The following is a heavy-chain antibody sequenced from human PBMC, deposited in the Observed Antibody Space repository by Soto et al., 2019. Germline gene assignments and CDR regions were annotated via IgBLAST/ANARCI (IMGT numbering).Heavy chain of an antibody. V-gene: IGHV3-30*18. CDR1: RFTFSSYG. CDR3: AKEVRRGYYYYGMDV. CDR2: ISYDGSNK. Sequence: WGSLRLSCAASRFTFSSYGMHWVRQAPCKWLEWVAVISYDGSNKYYADSVKGRFTISRDNSKNTLYLQMNSLRAEDTAVYYCAKEVRRGYYYYGMDVWGQGTTVTVSS. J-gene: IGHJ6*02.